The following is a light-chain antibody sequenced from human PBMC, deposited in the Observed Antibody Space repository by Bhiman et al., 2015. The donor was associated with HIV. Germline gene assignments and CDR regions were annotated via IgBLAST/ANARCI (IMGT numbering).Light chain of an antibody. V-gene: IGLV2-14*02. Sequence: QSALTQPASVSGSPGQSITVSCTGTSSDVGTYNLVSWYQQHPGKAPKLILYDVTKRPSGVSDRFSGSKSGNTASLTISGLQAEDEADYYCTSFTTSRTYVFGTGTEVTVL. CDR1: SSDVGTYNL. CDR2: DVT. J-gene: IGLJ1*01. CDR3: TSFTTSRTYV.